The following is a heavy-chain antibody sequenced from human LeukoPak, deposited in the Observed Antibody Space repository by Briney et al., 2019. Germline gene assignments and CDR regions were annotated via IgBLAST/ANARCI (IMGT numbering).Heavy chain of an antibody. Sequence: GASVKVSCKACGYTFTGYYMHWVRQAPGQGLEWMAWINPNSGGTYYAQNFHDRITMTRDTSISTAYMELSRLRSDDTAIYYCARANALYCSSTSCLFDYWGQGTLVTVSS. V-gene: IGHV1-2*02. D-gene: IGHD2-2*01. CDR2: INPNSGGT. CDR3: ARANALYCSSTSCLFDY. CDR1: GYTFTGYY. J-gene: IGHJ4*02.